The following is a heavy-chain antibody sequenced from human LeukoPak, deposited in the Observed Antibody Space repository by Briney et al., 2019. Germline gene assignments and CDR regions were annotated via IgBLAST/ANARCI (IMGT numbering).Heavy chain of an antibody. CDR1: GFTVSSYA. CDR3: AKDDDGHHHGVDY. D-gene: IGHD4-17*01. CDR2: IGYSAGDT. Sequence: GGSLRLSCAASGFTVSSYAMTWVRQAPGKGLEWVSAIGYSAGDTYYAGSVKGRFTISRDNSMNTLYLQMSSLRADDTALYYCAKDDDGHHHGVDYWGQGTLVTVSS. V-gene: IGHV3-23*01. J-gene: IGHJ4*02.